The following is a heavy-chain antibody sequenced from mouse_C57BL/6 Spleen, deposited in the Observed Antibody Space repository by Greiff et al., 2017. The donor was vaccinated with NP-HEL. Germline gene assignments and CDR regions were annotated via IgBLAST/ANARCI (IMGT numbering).Heavy chain of an antibody. CDR1: GFSLTSYA. CDR3: ARTITTVVATPYYFDY. Sequence: QVQLKQSGPGLVAPSQSLSITCTVSGFSLTSYAISWVRQPPGKGLEWLGVIWTGGGTNYNSALKSRLSISKDNSKSQVFLKMNSLQTDDTARYYCARTITTVVATPYYFDYWGQGTTLTVSS. CDR2: IWTGGGT. J-gene: IGHJ2*01. V-gene: IGHV2-9-1*01. D-gene: IGHD1-1*01.